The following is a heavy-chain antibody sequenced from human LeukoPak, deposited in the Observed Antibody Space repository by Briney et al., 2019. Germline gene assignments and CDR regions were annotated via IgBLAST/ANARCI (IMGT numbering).Heavy chain of an antibody. V-gene: IGHV3-53*01. CDR2: IYSDNP. Sequence: GGSLRLSCTLPGVTVSSNSMSWVRDTPRKGLEWVSFIYSDNPHYSDSVKGRFTISRNNSKNTLYLQTNSLRAGDTAVYYCARRAGAYSHPYVYWGQGTLVTVSS. J-gene: IGHJ4*02. CDR1: GVTVSSNS. D-gene: IGHD4/OR15-4a*01. CDR3: ARRAGAYSHPYVY.